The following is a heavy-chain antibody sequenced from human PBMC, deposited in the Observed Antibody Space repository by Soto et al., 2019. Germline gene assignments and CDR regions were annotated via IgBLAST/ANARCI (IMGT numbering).Heavy chain of an antibody. D-gene: IGHD6-19*01. CDR1: GYTFTGHY. CDR3: ARDESSGWYSNAFEI. J-gene: IGHJ3*02. Sequence: GASVKVSCKASGYTFTGHYMHWVRQAPGQGLEWMGWINPNSGGTNYAQKFQGWVTMTRDTSISTAYMELSRLRSDDTAVYYCARDESSGWYSNAFEIWGQGTMVTVSS. V-gene: IGHV1-2*04. CDR2: INPNSGGT.